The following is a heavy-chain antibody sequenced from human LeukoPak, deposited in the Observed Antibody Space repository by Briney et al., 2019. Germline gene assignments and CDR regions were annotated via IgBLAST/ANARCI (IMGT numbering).Heavy chain of an antibody. J-gene: IGHJ4*02. CDR2: IYYSGST. V-gene: IGHV4-39*01. Sequence: SETLSLTCTVSGGSISSSSYYWGWIRRPPGKGLEWIGSIYYSGSTYYNPSLKSRVTISVDTSKNQFSLKLSSVTAADTAVYYCARQERFIVATTGELGYWGQGTLVTVPS. CDR3: ARQERFIVATTGELGY. D-gene: IGHD5-12*01. CDR1: GGSISSSSYY.